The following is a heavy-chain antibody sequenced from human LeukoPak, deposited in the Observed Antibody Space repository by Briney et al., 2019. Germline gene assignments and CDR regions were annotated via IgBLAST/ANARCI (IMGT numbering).Heavy chain of an antibody. Sequence: GGSLRLSCAASGFTFSRYSMNWVRQAPGKGLEWVSSISTSSSYIYYADSVKGRFTISRDNAKNSLYLQMNSLRAEDTAVYYCARDEKGSFDYWGQGTLVTVSS. CDR2: ISTSSSYI. V-gene: IGHV3-21*01. J-gene: IGHJ4*02. CDR3: ARDEKGSFDY. CDR1: GFTFSRYS.